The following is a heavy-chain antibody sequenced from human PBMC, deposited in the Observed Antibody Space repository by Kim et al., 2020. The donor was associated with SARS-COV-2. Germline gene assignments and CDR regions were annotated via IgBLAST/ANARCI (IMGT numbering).Heavy chain of an antibody. CDR1: GYTFTSYA. CDR2: INTNTGNP. J-gene: IGHJ5*02. Sequence: ASVKVSCKASGYTFTSYAMNWVRQAPGQGLEWMGWINTNTGNPTYAQGFTGRFVFSLDTSVSTAYLQISSLKAEDTAVYYCARDRDLGVVISTSYNWFDPWGQGTLVTVSS. V-gene: IGHV7-4-1*02. D-gene: IGHD3-3*01. CDR3: ARDRDLGVVISTSYNWFDP.